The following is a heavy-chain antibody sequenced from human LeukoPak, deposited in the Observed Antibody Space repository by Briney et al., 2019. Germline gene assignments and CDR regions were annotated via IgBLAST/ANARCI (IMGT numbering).Heavy chain of an antibody. V-gene: IGHV1-69*13. CDR1: GGTFGSYA. CDR3: ARGDRWNDGFYYAFDI. D-gene: IGHD1-1*01. Sequence: SVKVSCKASGGTFGSYAISWVRQAPGQGLEWMGGIIPIFGTANYAQKFQGRVTITADESTSTAYMELSSLRSEDTAVYYCARGDRWNDGFYYAFDIWGQGTMVTVSS. CDR2: IIPIFGTA. J-gene: IGHJ3*02.